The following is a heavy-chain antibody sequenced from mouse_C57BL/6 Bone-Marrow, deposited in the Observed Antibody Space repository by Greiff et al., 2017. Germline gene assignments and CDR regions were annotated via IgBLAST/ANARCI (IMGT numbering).Heavy chain of an antibody. CDR1: GFTFSSYA. D-gene: IGHD4-1*01. CDR3: TRVLLGFDY. Sequence: EVMLVESGEGLVKPGGSLKLSCAASGFTFSSYAMSWVRQTPEKRLEWVAYISSGGDYIYYADTVKGRFTISRETARNTLYLQRSCLKSEDTAMYYCTRVLLGFDYWGQGTTLTVSS. V-gene: IGHV5-9-1*02. J-gene: IGHJ2*01. CDR2: ISSGGDYI.